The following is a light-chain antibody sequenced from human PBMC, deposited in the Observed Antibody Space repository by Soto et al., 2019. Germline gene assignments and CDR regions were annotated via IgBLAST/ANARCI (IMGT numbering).Light chain of an antibody. CDR1: QNIYSY. CDR3: QHSYSIPFT. CDR2: TAS. V-gene: IGKV1-39*01. Sequence: DIQMTQSPSSLSSSVGDRVTITCRASQNIYSYLNWYQQKPGTAPKLLIYTASNLQRGVPSKFSGSGSGTDFTLTISILQPEDFATYYCQHSYSIPFTFGQGTKLEI. J-gene: IGKJ2*01.